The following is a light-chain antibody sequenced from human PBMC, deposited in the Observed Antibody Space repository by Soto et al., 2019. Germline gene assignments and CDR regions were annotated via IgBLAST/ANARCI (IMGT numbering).Light chain of an antibody. CDR2: NNN. CDR1: TSNIGSNT. J-gene: IGLJ1*01. Sequence: QSVLAQPPSASGTPGQGVPISCSGITSNIGSNTVNWCQQLPGTAPKLLIYNNNQRPSGVPDRFSGSKSGTSASLAIGGLQSEDEADYYCAAWDDSLNGYVFGTGTKVTVL. CDR3: AAWDDSLNGYV. V-gene: IGLV1-44*01.